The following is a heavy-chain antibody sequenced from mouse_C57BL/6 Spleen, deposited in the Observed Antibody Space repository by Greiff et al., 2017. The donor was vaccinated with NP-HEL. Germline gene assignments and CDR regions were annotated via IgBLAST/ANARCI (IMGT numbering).Heavy chain of an antibody. CDR3: ARETVTSRAFAY. V-gene: IGHV5-4*01. J-gene: IGHJ3*01. CDR2: ISDGGSYT. D-gene: IGHD2-5*01. CDR1: GFTFSSYA. Sequence: DVQLVESGGGLVKPGGSLKLSCAASGFTFSSYAMSWVRQTPEKRLEWVATISDGGSYTYYPDNAKNNLYLQMSHLKSEDTAMYYCARETVTSRAFAYWGQGTLVTVSA.